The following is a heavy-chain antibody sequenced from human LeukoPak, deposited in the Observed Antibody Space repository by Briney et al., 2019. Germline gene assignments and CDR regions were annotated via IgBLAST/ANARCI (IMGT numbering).Heavy chain of an antibody. CDR1: GYTFTGYC. Sequence: VASVKVSCKASGYTFTGYCMHWVRQAPGQGLEWMGWINPNSGGTNYAQKFQGRVTMTRDTSISTAYMELSRLRSDDTAVYYCARVQPVDYDFWSGYYGDFGYWGQGTLVTVSS. CDR2: INPNSGGT. V-gene: IGHV1-2*02. J-gene: IGHJ4*02. CDR3: ARVQPVDYDFWSGYYGDFGY. D-gene: IGHD3-3*01.